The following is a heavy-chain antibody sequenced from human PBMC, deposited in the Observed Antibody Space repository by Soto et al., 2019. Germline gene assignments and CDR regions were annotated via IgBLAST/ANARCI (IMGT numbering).Heavy chain of an antibody. CDR1: EFTFGDNA. J-gene: IGHJ3*02. CDR2: IRSKPYGGTP. CDR3: TTPLPHHDETTGYPDAFDM. D-gene: IGHD3-16*02. Sequence: EARLVESGGGLVQPGRSLRLSCTGSEFTFGDNALSWFRQAPGKGLEWVGFIRSKPYGGTPEHAAYVKGRFTVSRDDSKSIAYLQMISLKFEDTAVYYCTTPLPHHDETTGYPDAFDMWGQGTMVTVSS. V-gene: IGHV3-49*03.